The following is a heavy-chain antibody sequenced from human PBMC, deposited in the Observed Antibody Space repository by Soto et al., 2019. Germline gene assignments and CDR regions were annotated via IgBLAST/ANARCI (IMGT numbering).Heavy chain of an antibody. CDR2: MNANSGNT. V-gene: IGHV1-8*01. CDR3: ACVYYEFWSGYSSYGY. J-gene: IGHJ4*02. D-gene: IGHD3-3*01. CDR1: GYTFTSYD. Sequence: QVQLVQSGAEVKKPGASVKVSCKASGYTFTSYDINWVRQATGQGLEWMGWMNANSGNTGYAQKCQGRVTMTGNTSISTANMELSSLRSEDTAVYYCACVYYEFWSGYSSYGYWGQGTLVTVSS.